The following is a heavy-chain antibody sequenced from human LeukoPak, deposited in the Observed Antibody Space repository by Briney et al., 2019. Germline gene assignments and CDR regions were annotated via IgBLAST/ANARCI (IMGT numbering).Heavy chain of an antibody. CDR3: AREILGSEPYFDY. CDR2: ISYDGSNK. V-gene: IGHV3-30-3*01. D-gene: IGHD1-26*01. CDR1: GFTFSSYA. J-gene: IGHJ4*02. Sequence: GGSLRLSCAASGFTFSSYAMHWVRQAPGKGLEWVAVISYDGSNKYYADSVKGRFTISRDNSKNTLYLQMNSLRAEDMAVYYCAREILGSEPYFDYWGQGTLVTVSS.